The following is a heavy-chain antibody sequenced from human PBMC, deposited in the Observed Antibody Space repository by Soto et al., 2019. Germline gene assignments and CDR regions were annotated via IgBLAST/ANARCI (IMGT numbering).Heavy chain of an antibody. CDR2: IYYSGST. Sequence: QVQLQESGPGLVKPSETLSLTCTVSGGSISSYYWSWIRQPPGKGLEWIGYIYYSGSTNYNPSLKSRVTXXVXTYXNQSSLKLNSMTAADTAVYYCARHNYGSGSTYFDYWGQGTLVTVSS. CDR1: GGSISSYY. D-gene: IGHD3-10*01. V-gene: IGHV4-59*08. J-gene: IGHJ4*02. CDR3: ARHNYGSGSTYFDY.